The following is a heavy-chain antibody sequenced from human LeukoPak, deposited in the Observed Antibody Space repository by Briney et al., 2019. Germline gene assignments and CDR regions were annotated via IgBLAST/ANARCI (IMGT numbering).Heavy chain of an antibody. J-gene: IGHJ4*02. V-gene: IGHV4-34*01. CDR2: INHSGST. CDR3: ARGGSRIQLWLDFDY. D-gene: IGHD5-18*01. CDR1: GGSISSYY. Sequence: SETLSLTCTVSGGSISSYYWSWIRQPPGKGLEWIGEINHSGSTNYNPSLKSRVTISVDTSKNQFSLKLSSVTAADTAVYYCARGGSRIQLWLDFDYWGQGTLVTVSS.